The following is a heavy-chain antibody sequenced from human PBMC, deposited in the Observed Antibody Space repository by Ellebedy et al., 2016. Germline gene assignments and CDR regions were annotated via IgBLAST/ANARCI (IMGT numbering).Heavy chain of an antibody. V-gene: IGHV2-5*02. CDR2: IYWDDDK. CDR1: GFSLSTSGVG. CDR3: AHSWTYCSSTSCDRSLDAFDI. Sequence: SGPTLVXPTQTLTLTCTFSGFSLSTSGVGVGWIRQPPGKALEWLALIYWDDDKRYSPSLKSRLTITKDTSKNQVVLTMTNMDPVDTATYYCAHSWTYCSSTSCDRSLDAFDIWGQGTMVTVSS. J-gene: IGHJ3*02. D-gene: IGHD2-2*01.